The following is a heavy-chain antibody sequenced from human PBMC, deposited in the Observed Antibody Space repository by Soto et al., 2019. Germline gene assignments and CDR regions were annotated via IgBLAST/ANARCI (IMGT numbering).Heavy chain of an antibody. Sequence: PGGSLRLSCAASDFTFSSYAMSWVRQAPGKGLEWVSGIHASGGSTYYADSVRGRFTISRDNSKNTLFLQMNSLRAEDTAVYYCARNSQYDFWTGYSNPLDCWGQGTLVTISS. CDR1: DFTFSSYA. V-gene: IGHV3-23*01. CDR2: IHASGGST. D-gene: IGHD3-3*01. J-gene: IGHJ4*02. CDR3: ARNSQYDFWTGYSNPLDC.